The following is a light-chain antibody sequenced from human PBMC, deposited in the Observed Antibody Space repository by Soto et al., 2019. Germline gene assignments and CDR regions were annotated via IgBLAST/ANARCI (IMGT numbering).Light chain of an antibody. V-gene: IGKV4-1*01. CDR2: WAS. CDR1: QSVLYSSNNEKY. J-gene: IGKJ2*01. Sequence: DIVMTQSPDSLAVSLGERATINCKSSQSVLYSSNNEKYLAWYQQKPGQPPKLLISWASTRESGVPDRFSGSASGTDFTLTISSLQAEDVAVYYCQQYYSSPYTFGQGTKLEIK. CDR3: QQYYSSPYT.